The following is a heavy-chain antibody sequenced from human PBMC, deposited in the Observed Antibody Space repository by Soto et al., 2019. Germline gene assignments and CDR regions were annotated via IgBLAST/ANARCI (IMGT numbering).Heavy chain of an antibody. J-gene: IGHJ4*02. V-gene: IGHV3-23*01. CDR1: GFTFSSYA. CDR2: ISGSGGST. Sequence: EVQLLESGGGLVQPGGSLRLSCAASGFTFSSYAMSWVRQAPGRGLEWVSAISGSGGSTYYADSVKGRFTISRDNSKNTLYMQMNSLRAEDTAVHYCAYSSTPFDYWGQGTLVTVSS. D-gene: IGHD6-13*01. CDR3: AYSSTPFDY.